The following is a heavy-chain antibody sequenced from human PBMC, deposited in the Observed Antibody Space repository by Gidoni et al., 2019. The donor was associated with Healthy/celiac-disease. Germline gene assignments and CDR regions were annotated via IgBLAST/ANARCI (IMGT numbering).Heavy chain of an antibody. V-gene: IGHV3-23*01. D-gene: IGHD2-2*01. CDR1: GFTFRSYA. CDR2: IGGSGGIT. J-gene: IGHJ5*02. Sequence: EVQMLESGGGLVQPGAYLRRSCAASGFTFRSYAMSWVRQAPGKGLEGGSAIGGSGGITDYADSVKGRFTTSSDNSKNTLYLQMNSLRAEDTAVYYCAKDLPCSTSLVCWFDPWGQVTLVTVSS. CDR3: AKDLPCSTSLVCWFDP.